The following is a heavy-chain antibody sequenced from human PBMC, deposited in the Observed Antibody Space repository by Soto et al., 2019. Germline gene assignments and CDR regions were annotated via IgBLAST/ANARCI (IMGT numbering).Heavy chain of an antibody. CDR3: ARYVAAAGLGLNWFDP. J-gene: IGHJ5*02. CDR2: IIPIFGTA. V-gene: IGHV1-69*01. D-gene: IGHD6-13*01. Sequence: QVQLVQSGAEVKKPGSSVKVSCKASGGTFSSYAISWVRHAPGQGLEWMGGIIPIFGTANYAQKFQGRVTITADESTSTAYMELSSLRSEDTAVYYCARYVAAAGLGLNWFDPWGQGTLVTVSS. CDR1: GGTFSSYA.